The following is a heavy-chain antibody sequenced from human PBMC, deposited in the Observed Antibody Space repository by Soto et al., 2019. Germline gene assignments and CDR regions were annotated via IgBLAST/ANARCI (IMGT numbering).Heavy chain of an antibody. CDR2: ITSSGFNT. J-gene: IGHJ6*02. CDR3: ARRIPFGYGMDV. Sequence: EVQLVESGGGLVQPGGSLRLSCAASGFTFSSYAMHWVRQAPGKGLEYVSAITSSGFNTDYASSVKGRFTIARDNAKNTLYLQMGSRSAEDMAVSYCARRIPFGYGMDVWGQGTTVTVSS. CDR1: GFTFSSYA. D-gene: IGHD2-21*01. V-gene: IGHV3-64*01.